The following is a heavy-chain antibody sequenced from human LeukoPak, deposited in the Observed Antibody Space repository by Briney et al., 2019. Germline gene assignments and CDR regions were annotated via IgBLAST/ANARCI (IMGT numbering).Heavy chain of an antibody. V-gene: IGHV3-30*18. CDR1: GFIFSKYG. CDR2: ISFDGSSK. J-gene: IGHJ4*02. CDR3: AKDRGFSFASGSSELDY. D-gene: IGHD3-10*01. Sequence: GGSLRLSCAASGFIFSKYGIHWVRQAPGKGLEWVAVISFDGSSKYYADSVKGRFTISRDNSKNTVYLQMNSLRAEDTAVYYCAKDRGFSFASGSSELDYWGQGTQVTVSS.